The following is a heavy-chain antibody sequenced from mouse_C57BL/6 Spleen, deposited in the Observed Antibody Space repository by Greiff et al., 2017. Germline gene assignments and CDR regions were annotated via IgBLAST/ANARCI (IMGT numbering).Heavy chain of an antibody. CDR1: GYTFTSYW. Sequence: QVQLQQPGAELVKPGASVKLSCKASGYTFTSYWMHWVKQRPGQGLEWIGMIHPNSGSTNYNEKFKSKATLTVDKSSSTAYMQLSSLTSEDSAVYYCATSYDGYRWFAYWGQGTLVTVSA. CDR2: IHPNSGST. V-gene: IGHV1-64*01. D-gene: IGHD2-3*01. J-gene: IGHJ3*01. CDR3: ATSYDGYRWFAY.